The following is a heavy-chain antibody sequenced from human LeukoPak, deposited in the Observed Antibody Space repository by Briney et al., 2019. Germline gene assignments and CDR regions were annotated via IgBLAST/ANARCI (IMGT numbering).Heavy chain of an antibody. Sequence: ASVKVSCKASGYTFTSYGISWVRQAPGQGLEWMGWINPNSGDTFYAQKFQGRVSMARDTTINTAYMELSSLRSDDTAVYYCTRVHYDFWKSGYLFGWDSWGQGTLVTVSS. J-gene: IGHJ4*02. D-gene: IGHD3-3*01. CDR3: TRVHYDFWKSGYLFGWDS. CDR1: GYTFTSYG. CDR2: INPNSGDT. V-gene: IGHV1-2*02.